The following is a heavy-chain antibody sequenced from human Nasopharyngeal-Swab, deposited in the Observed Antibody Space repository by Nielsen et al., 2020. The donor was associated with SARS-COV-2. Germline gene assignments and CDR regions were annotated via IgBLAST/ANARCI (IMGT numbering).Heavy chain of an antibody. V-gene: IGHV3-21*01. J-gene: IGHJ6*02. CDR1: GFTFNNYN. D-gene: IGHD3-3*01. CDR3: ARDGLDYDFWSAYFMDV. Sequence: ESLKISCAASGFTFNNYNFNWVRQAPGTGLEWVSSISSRSSYIYYADSVKGRFTISRDNAKNSLYLQMNSLRAEDTAVYYCARDGLDYDFWSAYFMDVWGQGTTVTVSS. CDR2: ISSRSSYI.